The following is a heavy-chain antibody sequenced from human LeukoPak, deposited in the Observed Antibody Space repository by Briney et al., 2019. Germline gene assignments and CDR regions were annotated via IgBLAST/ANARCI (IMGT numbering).Heavy chain of an antibody. CDR1: GYTFTSYG. Sequence: GASVTVSCKASGYTFTSYGISWVRQAPGQGLEWMGWISAYNGNTNYAQKLQGRVTMTTDTSTSTAYMELRSLRSDDTAVYYCARVQGAGEYDNWFDPWGQGTLVTVSS. V-gene: IGHV1-18*01. CDR3: ARVQGAGEYDNWFDP. CDR2: ISAYNGNT. J-gene: IGHJ5*02. D-gene: IGHD3-10*01.